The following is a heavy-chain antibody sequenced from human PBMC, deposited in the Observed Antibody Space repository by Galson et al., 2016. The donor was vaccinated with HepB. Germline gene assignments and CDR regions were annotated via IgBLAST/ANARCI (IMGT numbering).Heavy chain of an antibody. CDR2: ISGRGGST. CDR1: GFTFRSYA. CDR3: AKDLYYYDSSGQSFFDY. D-gene: IGHD3-22*01. J-gene: IGHJ4*02. Sequence: SLRLSCAASGFTFRSYAMSWVRQAPGKGLNWVSAISGRGGSTYYADSVKGRFTISRDNSKNTLYLQMNSLRAEDTAVYYCAKDLYYYDSSGQSFFDYWGQGTQVTVSS. V-gene: IGHV3-23*01.